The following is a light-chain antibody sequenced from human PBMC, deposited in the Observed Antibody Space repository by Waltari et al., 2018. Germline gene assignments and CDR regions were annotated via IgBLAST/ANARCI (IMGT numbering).Light chain of an antibody. Sequence: EIVLTQSPGTLSLSPGERATLSCRVSQSVSSTYLAWYQQKAGQAPRLLIYSSSTRATGIPDRFSGSGSGTEFTLTISRLEPEDFAVYYCQQYVSSPVTFGGGTKVEIK. V-gene: IGKV3-20*01. CDR1: QSVSSTY. J-gene: IGKJ4*01. CDR3: QQYVSSPVT. CDR2: SSS.